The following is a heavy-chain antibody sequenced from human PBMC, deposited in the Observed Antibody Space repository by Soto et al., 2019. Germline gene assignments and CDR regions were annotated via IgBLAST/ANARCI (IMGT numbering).Heavy chain of an antibody. Sequence: EVQLVESGGGLVQPGGSLRLSCAPSGFTFNSYWMHWVRQAPGKGLVWVSRINPDGRSTNYADSVKGRFTISRHNAKNTLYLQMNSLSAEDTAVYHCARGGLQGSGNHYNDNWGQGTLVTFSS. J-gene: IGHJ4*02. CDR3: ARGGLQGSGNHYNDN. CDR2: INPDGRST. V-gene: IGHV3-74*01. CDR1: GFTFNSYW. D-gene: IGHD3-10*01.